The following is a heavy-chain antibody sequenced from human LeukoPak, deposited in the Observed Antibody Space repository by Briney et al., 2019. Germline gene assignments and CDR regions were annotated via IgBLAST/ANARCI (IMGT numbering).Heavy chain of an antibody. CDR3: AREPEDIVVVPAAFDY. V-gene: IGHV3-7*01. Sequence: GGSLRLSYAASGFTLSTFSMNSVRQAPGKGLEWLANIKQEGRDKYYVDCVKGPFTIARDNGKSSLYLQMNRLRAKDMAVNYCAREPEDIVVVPAAFDYWGQGALVTVSS. CDR1: GFTLSTFS. D-gene: IGHD2-2*01. J-gene: IGHJ4*02. CDR2: IKQEGRDK.